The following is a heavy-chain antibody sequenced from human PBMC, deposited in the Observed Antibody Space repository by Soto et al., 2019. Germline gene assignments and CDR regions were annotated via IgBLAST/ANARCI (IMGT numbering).Heavy chain of an antibody. Sequence: SETLSLTCTVSGGYITNHCWGWIRQPPGKGLEWMGYLYYSGTTNYNPSLKSRLTMSVDTSKNQFSLSLTSVTAADTAVYYCARAGSTMTADWDPLPIDYCGHGTLVTVSS. V-gene: IGHV4-59*11. D-gene: IGHD4-17*01. J-gene: IGHJ4*01. CDR1: GGYITNHC. CDR2: LYYSGTT. CDR3: ARAGSTMTADWDPLPIDY.